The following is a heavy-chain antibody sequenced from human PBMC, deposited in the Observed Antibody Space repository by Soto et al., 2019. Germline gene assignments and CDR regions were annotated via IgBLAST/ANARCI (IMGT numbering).Heavy chain of an antibody. V-gene: IGHV1-2*04. Sequence: ASVKVSCKASGYTFTGYYMHWVRQAPGQGLEWMGWINPNSGGTNYAQKFQGWVTMTRDTSISTAYMELSRLRSDDTAVYYCARDLGYSSSWPLYYYYYGMDVWGQGTKVTVSS. J-gene: IGHJ6*02. CDR2: INPNSGGT. D-gene: IGHD6-13*01. CDR1: GYTFTGYY. CDR3: ARDLGYSSSWPLYYYYYGMDV.